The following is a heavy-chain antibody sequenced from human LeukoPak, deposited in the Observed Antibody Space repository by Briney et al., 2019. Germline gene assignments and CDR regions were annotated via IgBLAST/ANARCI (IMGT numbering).Heavy chain of an antibody. CDR3: ARDYEAGELDY. CDR2: ISYDGSNK. Sequence: GGSLRLSCAASGFTFSSYAMHWVRQAPGKGLDWVAVISYDGSNKYYADSVKGRFTISRDNSKNTLYLQMNSLRADDTAVYYCARDYEAGELDYWGQGTLVTVSS. J-gene: IGHJ4*02. V-gene: IGHV3-30-3*01. D-gene: IGHD3-16*01. CDR1: GFTFSSYA.